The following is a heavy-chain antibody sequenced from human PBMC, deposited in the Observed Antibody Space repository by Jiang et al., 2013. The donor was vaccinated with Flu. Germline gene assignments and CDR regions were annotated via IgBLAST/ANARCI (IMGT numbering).Heavy chain of an antibody. CDR2: IIPIFGTA. J-gene: IGHJ4*02. CDR3: ARAVYGYCSGGSCYGPIDY. Sequence: SGAEVKKPGSSVKVSCKASGGTFSSYAISWVRQAPGQGLEWMGGIIPIFGTANYAQKFQGRVTITADESTSTAYMELSSLRSEDTAVYYCARAVYGYCSGGSCYGPIDYWGQGTLVTVSS. CDR1: GGTFSSYA. V-gene: IGHV1-69*01. D-gene: IGHD2-15*01.